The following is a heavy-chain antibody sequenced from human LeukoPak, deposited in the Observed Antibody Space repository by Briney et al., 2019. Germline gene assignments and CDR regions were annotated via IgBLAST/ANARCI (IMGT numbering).Heavy chain of an antibody. Sequence: GGSLRLSCAASGFTLSTYWVTWVRQAPGKGREWVASIMQNESQKFYVGSVKGRFTISRDNAKNSLYLQMNSLRAEDTAVYYCVRDLYDSSIYFDYWGQGTLVTVSS. D-gene: IGHD3-22*01. CDR2: IMQNESQK. CDR1: GFTLSTYW. V-gene: IGHV3-7*04. J-gene: IGHJ4*02. CDR3: VRDLYDSSIYFDY.